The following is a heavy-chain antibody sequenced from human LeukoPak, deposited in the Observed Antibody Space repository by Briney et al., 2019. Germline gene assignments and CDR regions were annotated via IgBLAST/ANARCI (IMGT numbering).Heavy chain of an antibody. Sequence: GGSLRLSCAASGFTVSSNYMSWVRQAPGKGLEWVSVIYSGGSTYYADSVKGRFTISRDNSKNTLYLRMNSLRAEDTAVYYCAREQLGPYYYYMDVWGKGTTVTVSS. CDR1: GFTVSSNY. CDR2: IYSGGST. V-gene: IGHV3-53*01. D-gene: IGHD6-13*01. CDR3: AREQLGPYYYYMDV. J-gene: IGHJ6*03.